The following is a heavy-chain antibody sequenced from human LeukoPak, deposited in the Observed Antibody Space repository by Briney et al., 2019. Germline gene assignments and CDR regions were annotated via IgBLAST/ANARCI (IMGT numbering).Heavy chain of an antibody. CDR1: GFTFSSYE. J-gene: IGHJ4*02. Sequence: GGSLRLSCAGSGFTFSSYEMNRVRQAPGKGLEWVSYISSSGSTIYYADSVKGRFTISRDNAKNSLYLQMNSLRAEDTAVYYCARDDLSSTNTSSGYSIAFDYWGQGTLVTVSS. CDR2: ISSSGSTI. V-gene: IGHV3-48*03. CDR3: ARDDLSSTNTSSGYSIAFDY. D-gene: IGHD3-22*01.